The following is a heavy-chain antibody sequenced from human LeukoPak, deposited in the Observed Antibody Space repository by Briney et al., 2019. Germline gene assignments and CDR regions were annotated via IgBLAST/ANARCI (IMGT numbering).Heavy chain of an antibody. J-gene: IGHJ4*02. D-gene: IGHD3-9*01. CDR3: ARAHDILTGYYHTRFDY. CDR2: IYYSGST. V-gene: IGHV4-39*07. CDR1: GGSISSGSYY. Sequence: SETLSLTCTVSGGSISSGSYYWGWIRQPPGKGLEWIGSIYYSGSTYYNPSLKSRVTISVDTSKNQFSLKLSSVTAADTAVYYCARAHDILTGYYHTRFDYWGQGTLVTVSS.